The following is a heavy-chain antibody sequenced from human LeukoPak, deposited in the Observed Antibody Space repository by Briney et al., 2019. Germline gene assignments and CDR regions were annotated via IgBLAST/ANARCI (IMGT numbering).Heavy chain of an antibody. Sequence: ESGPTLVSPTQTLTLTCTFSGFSLSTSGVGVGWIRQPPGKALEWLALIYWADDKRYSPSLKSRLTVTKDTSKNQVVLAMTNMDPVDTATYYCAHRSTVSSFDYWGQGTLVIVSS. CDR3: AHRSTVSSFDY. CDR1: GFSLSTSGVG. CDR2: IYWADDK. V-gene: IGHV2-5*02. D-gene: IGHD3-16*01. J-gene: IGHJ4*02.